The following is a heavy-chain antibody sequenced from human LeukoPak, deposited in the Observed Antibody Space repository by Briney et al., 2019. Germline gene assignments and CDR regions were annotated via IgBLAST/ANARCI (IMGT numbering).Heavy chain of an antibody. D-gene: IGHD3-10*01. J-gene: IGHJ6*02. V-gene: IGHV3-23*01. Sequence: GGSLRLPCAASGFTFSSYAMSWVRQAPGKGLEWVSAISGSGGSTYYADSVKGRFTISRDNSKNTLYLQMNSLRAEDTAVYYCAKGDYYGSGSFFKNGMDVWGQGTTVTVSS. CDR3: AKGDYYGSGSFFKNGMDV. CDR2: ISGSGGST. CDR1: GFTFSSYA.